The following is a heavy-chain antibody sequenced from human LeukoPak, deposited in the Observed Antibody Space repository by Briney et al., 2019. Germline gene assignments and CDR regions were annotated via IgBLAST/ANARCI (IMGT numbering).Heavy chain of an antibody. CDR1: GFTFGSYG. CDR2: IWYDGSNK. D-gene: IGHD6-13*01. J-gene: IGHJ3*01. V-gene: IGHV3-33*01. CDR3: ARDWQQLFAFDV. Sequence: GGSLRLSCVASGFTFGSYGIHWVRQAPGKGLEWVAFIWYDGSNKYYGESVKGRVTISRDNSKNTVYLHMNSLRVEDTALYYCARDWQQLFAFDVWGQGTIVTVSS.